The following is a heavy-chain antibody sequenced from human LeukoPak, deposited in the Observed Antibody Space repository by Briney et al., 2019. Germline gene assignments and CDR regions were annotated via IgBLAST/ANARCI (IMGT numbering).Heavy chain of an antibody. V-gene: IGHV1-18*01. Sequence: GASVKVSCKASGYTFTSYGISWARQAPGQGLEWMGWINTYNGNTNYAQKLQDRVTLTTDTSTSTAYMELRSLRSDDTAVYYCARAAYYYDSSGYYLSYRGQGTLVTVSS. CDR3: ARAAYYYDSSGYYLSY. CDR1: GYTFTSYG. D-gene: IGHD3-22*01. J-gene: IGHJ4*02. CDR2: INTYNGNT.